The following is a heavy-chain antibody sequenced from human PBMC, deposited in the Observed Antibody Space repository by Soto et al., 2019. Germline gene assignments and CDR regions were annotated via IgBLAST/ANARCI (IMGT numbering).Heavy chain of an antibody. D-gene: IGHD6-13*01. CDR3: ATSSTWYKGAFDI. CDR1: GYTITALS. CDR2: FDPEDGEI. J-gene: IGHJ3*02. Sequence: ASVKVSCKVSGYTITALSMHWVRQAPGKGLEWMGRFDPEDGEIIYAQKFRGRVTMTEDTSADTAYMELSSLRSEDTAVYYCATSSTWYKGAFDIWGQGTMVTV. V-gene: IGHV1-24*01.